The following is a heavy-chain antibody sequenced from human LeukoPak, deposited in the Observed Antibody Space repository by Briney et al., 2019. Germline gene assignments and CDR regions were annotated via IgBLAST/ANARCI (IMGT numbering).Heavy chain of an antibody. CDR2: IDASGSYT. CDR1: GYSFTNYR. Sequence: GESLKISCKGSGYSFTNYRISWVRHMPGRGLEWMGWIDASGSYTNYSPSFQGHVTISADKSSSTAYLQWSSLKASDTAIYDCASHVLYGYGPQWWFDPWGQGTLVTVSS. CDR3: ASHVLYGYGPQWWFDP. D-gene: IGHD5-18*01. J-gene: IGHJ5*02. V-gene: IGHV5-10-1*01.